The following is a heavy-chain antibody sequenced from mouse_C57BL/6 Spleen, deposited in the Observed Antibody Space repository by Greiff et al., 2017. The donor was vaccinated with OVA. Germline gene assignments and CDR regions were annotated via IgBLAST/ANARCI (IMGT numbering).Heavy chain of an antibody. CDR1: GYTFTSYW. J-gene: IGHJ1*03. V-gene: IGHV1-50*01. CDR3: ARFLGRYFDV. Sequence: VQLQQPGAELVKPGASVKLSCKASGYTFTSYWMQWVKQRPGQGLEWIGEIDPSDSYTNYNQKFKGKATLTVDTSSSTAYMQLSSLTSEDSAVYYCARFLGRYFDVWGTGTTVTVSS. CDR2: IDPSDSYT. D-gene: IGHD4-1*01.